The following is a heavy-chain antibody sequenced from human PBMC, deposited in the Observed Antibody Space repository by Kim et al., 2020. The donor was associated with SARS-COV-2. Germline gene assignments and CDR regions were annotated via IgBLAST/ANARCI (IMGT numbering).Heavy chain of an antibody. D-gene: IGHD1-26*01. CDR3: ARTYSGSYFGHFDY. V-gene: IGHV3-30*04. J-gene: IGHJ4*02. CDR2: ISYDGSNK. Sequence: GGSLRLSCAASGFTFSSYAMHWVRQAPGKGLEWVAVISYDGSNKYYADSVKGRFTISRDNSKNTLYLQMNSLRAEDTAVYYCARTYSGSYFGHFDYWGQGTLVTVSS. CDR1: GFTFSSYA.